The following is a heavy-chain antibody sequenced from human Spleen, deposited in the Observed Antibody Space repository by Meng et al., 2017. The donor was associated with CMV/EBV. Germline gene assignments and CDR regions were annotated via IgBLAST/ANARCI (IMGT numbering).Heavy chain of an antibody. Sequence: GGSLRLSCAVSGINLNSYWMHWVRQAPGKGLEWVSSISSSSSYIYYADSVKGRFTISRDNAKNSLYLQMNSLRAEDTAVYYCARVVRGVIDYWGQGTLVTVSS. CDR2: ISSSSSYI. J-gene: IGHJ4*02. D-gene: IGHD3-10*01. CDR1: GINLNSYW. V-gene: IGHV3-21*01. CDR3: ARVVRGVIDY.